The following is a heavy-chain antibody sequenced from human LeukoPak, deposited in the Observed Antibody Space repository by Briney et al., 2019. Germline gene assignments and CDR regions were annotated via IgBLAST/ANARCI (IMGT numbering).Heavy chain of an antibody. J-gene: IGHJ4*02. CDR1: GFTFISYD. V-gene: IGHV3-23*01. CDR2: ISGSGRST. CDR3: AKDRGDTGSYSDY. D-gene: IGHD3-10*01. Sequence: GGSLRLSCAASGFTFISYDMSWVRQAPGKGLEWVSAISGSGRSTYYADSVKGRFTVSRDNSKNTLYLQMDSLRAEDTAVYYCAKDRGDTGSYSDYWGQGTLVTVSS.